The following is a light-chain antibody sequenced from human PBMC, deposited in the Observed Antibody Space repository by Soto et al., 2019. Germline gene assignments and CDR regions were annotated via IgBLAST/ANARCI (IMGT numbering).Light chain of an antibody. J-gene: IGLJ2*01. CDR1: SSDVGGYNF. CDR3: CSSRSRTTLV. V-gene: IGLV2-14*01. Sequence: QSVLTQPASVSGSPGQSITISCTGTSSDVGGYNFVSWYQQHPGKAPKLLIYEVTNRPSGVSNRFSGSKSGNTASLTISGLQAEDEADYFCCSSRSRTTLVFGGGTKVTVL. CDR2: EVT.